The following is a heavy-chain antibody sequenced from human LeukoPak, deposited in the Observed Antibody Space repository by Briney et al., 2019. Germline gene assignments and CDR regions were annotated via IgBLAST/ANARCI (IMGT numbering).Heavy chain of an antibody. J-gene: IGHJ3*02. D-gene: IGHD2-2*01. CDR1: GGTFSSYA. Sequence: SVKVSCKASGGTFSSYAISWVRQAPGQGLEWMGRIIPILGIANYAQKFQGRVTITADKSTSTAYMELSRLRSDDTAVYYCARGRGFIVVVPAAKDDAFDIWGQGTMVTVSS. CDR3: ARGRGFIVVVPAAKDDAFDI. CDR2: IIPILGIA. V-gene: IGHV1-69*04.